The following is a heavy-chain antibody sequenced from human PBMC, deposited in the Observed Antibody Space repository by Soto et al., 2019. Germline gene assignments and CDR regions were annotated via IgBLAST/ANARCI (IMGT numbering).Heavy chain of an antibody. CDR1: GFTFSSYG. D-gene: IGHD3-10*01. CDR3: AKDRRGVVRGPFQH. CDR2: ISYDGSNK. V-gene: IGHV3-30*18. Sequence: QVQLVESGGGVVQPGRSLRLSCAASGFTFSSYGMHWVRQAPGKGLEWVAVISYDGSNKYYADSVKGRFTISRDNSKNTLYLQMNSLRAEDTAVYYCAKDRRGVVRGPFQHWGQGTLVTVSS. J-gene: IGHJ1*01.